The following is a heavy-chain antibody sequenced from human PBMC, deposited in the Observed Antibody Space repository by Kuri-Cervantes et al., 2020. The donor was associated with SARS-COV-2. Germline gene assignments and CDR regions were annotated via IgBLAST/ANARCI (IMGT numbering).Heavy chain of an antibody. Sequence: ASVKVSCKASGYTFTSYGISWVRQAPGQGLEWMGWISAYNGNTNYAQKFQGRVTMTRDTSISTAYMELSRLRSDDTAVYYCARKGAAAGTSYYMDVWGKGTTVTVSS. CDR1: GYTFTSYG. CDR2: ISAYNGNT. D-gene: IGHD6-13*01. J-gene: IGHJ6*03. CDR3: ARKGAAAGTSYYMDV. V-gene: IGHV1-18*01.